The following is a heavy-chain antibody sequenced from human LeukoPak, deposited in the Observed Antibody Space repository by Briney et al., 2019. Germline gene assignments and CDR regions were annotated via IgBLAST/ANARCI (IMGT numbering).Heavy chain of an antibody. J-gene: IGHJ4*02. Sequence: SETLSLTCTVSNGSISTSSFYGGWIRQPPGKGLEWIGSMYYTGRTYYNPSLKSRVTISVDTSKNQFSLRLSSVTAADTAVYYCARRSPNSGWPDWGQGTLVTVSS. CDR3: ARRSPNSGWPD. CDR1: NGSISTSSFY. V-gene: IGHV4-39*01. D-gene: IGHD5-12*01. CDR2: MYYTGRT.